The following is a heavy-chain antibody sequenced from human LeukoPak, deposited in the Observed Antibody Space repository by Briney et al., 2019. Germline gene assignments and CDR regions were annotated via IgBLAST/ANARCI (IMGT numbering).Heavy chain of an antibody. CDR2: VKSKTDYGTT. Sequence: GGSLRLSCVASGFTFSNAWMSWVRQAPGKGLECVGRVKSKTDYGTTDYTTPVKGRFTISRDDSENTLYLQMNSLKTEDTAVYYCTTANNYGSGRFDAFDIWGQGTMVTVSS. CDR1: GFTFSNAW. J-gene: IGHJ3*02. D-gene: IGHD3-10*01. CDR3: TTANNYGSGRFDAFDI. V-gene: IGHV3-15*01.